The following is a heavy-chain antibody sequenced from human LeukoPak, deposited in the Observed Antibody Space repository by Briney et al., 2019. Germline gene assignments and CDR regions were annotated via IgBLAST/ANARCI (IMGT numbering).Heavy chain of an antibody. Sequence: AASVKVSCKASGYTFTSYGISWVRQAPGQGLEWMGWISAYNGNTNYAQKLQGRVTMTTDTSTSTAYMELRSLRSDDTAVYYCARSDYDFWSGYPDDAFDIWGQGTMVTVSS. CDR3: ARSDYDFWSGYPDDAFDI. V-gene: IGHV1-18*01. J-gene: IGHJ3*02. CDR2: ISAYNGNT. D-gene: IGHD3-3*01. CDR1: GYTFTSYG.